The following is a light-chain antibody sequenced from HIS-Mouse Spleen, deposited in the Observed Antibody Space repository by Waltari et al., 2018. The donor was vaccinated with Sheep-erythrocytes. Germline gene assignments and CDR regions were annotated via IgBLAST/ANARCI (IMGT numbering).Light chain of an antibody. V-gene: IGLV1-44*01. CDR3: AAWDDSLNGVV. CDR2: SNN. Sequence: QSVLTQPPSASGTPGQRVTISCSGSSTTIGSNTVNWYQQLPRTAPKLLIYSNNQRPSRVPDRFSGSKSGTSASLAISGLQSEDEADYYCAAWDDSLNGVVFGGGTKLTVL. CDR1: STTIGSNT. J-gene: IGLJ2*01.